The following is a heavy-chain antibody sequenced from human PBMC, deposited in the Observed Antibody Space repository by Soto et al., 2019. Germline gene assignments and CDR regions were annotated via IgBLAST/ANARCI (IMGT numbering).Heavy chain of an antibody. CDR2: IYPSGST. CDR1: GVSITTGDYY. CDR3: ARGQLEVVRGFG. J-gene: IGHJ1*01. Sequence: SETLSLTCAVSGVSITTGDYYWTWIRQHPGMGLEWIGYIYPSGSTYYNPSLKSRVSISIDTSKNQFSLKLSSVTAADTAVYYCARGQLEVVRGFGWGPGTLVPVSP. V-gene: IGHV4-31*11. D-gene: IGHD6-13*01.